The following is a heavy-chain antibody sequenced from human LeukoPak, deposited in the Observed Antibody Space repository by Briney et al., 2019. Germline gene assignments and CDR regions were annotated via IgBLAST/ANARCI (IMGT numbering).Heavy chain of an antibody. J-gene: IGHJ6*02. CDR1: GFTFEDYA. CDR2: ISWNSGSI. Sequence: PGGSLRLSCAASGFTFEDYAMHWVRQAPGKGLEWVSGISWNSGSIGYADSVKGRFTISRDNAKNSLYLQMNSLRAEDTALYYCAKGSGSYSYYYGMDVWGQGTTVTVSS. CDR3: AKGSGSYSYYYGMDV. V-gene: IGHV3-9*01. D-gene: IGHD3-10*01.